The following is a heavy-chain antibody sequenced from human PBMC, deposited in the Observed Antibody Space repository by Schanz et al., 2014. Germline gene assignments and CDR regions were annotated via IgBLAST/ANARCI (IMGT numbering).Heavy chain of an antibody. Sequence: QVQLVQSGAEVKKPGASVKVSCKASGYTTFTDYYIHWVRQAPGQGLEWMGWINPDSGDTNFAQKFQGWVTMTRDKSITTAYMELSRLKFDDTGVYYCATLDYADSVSWGQGTLVTVSS. CDR3: ATLDYADSVS. CDR1: GYTTFTDYY. V-gene: IGHV1-2*04. D-gene: IGHD4-17*01. CDR2: INPDSGDT. J-gene: IGHJ5*02.